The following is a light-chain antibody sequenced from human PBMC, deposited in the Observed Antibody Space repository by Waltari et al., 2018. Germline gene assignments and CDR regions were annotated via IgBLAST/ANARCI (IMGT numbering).Light chain of an antibody. Sequence: TCRASESVKNNLALYQHQPGKAPKVLVHKASRLESGVPSGFSGSGYGTEFTLTISSLEPDDFATYYCHQYNTVPLTFGGGTKVEIK. CDR2: KAS. V-gene: IGKV1-5*03. J-gene: IGKJ4*01. CDR3: HQYNTVPLT. CDR1: ESVKNN.